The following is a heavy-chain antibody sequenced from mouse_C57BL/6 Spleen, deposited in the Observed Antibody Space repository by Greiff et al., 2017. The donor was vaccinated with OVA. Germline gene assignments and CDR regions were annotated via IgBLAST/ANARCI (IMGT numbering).Heavy chain of an antibody. CDR2: ILPGSGST. Sequence: QVQLQQSGAELMKPGASVKLSCKATGYTFTGYWIEWVKQRPGHGLEWIGEILPGSGSTNYTEKFKGKATFTADTSSNTAYMQLSSLTTEDSAIYYCASASSTMVTTYYAMDYWGQGTSVTVSS. D-gene: IGHD2-2*01. CDR3: ASASSTMVTTYYAMDY. CDR1: GYTFTGYW. J-gene: IGHJ4*01. V-gene: IGHV1-9*01.